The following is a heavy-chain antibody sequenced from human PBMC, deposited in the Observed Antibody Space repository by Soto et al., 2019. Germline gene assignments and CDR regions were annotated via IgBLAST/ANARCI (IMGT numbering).Heavy chain of an antibody. CDR1: EFTISSYA. CDR3: AIDAVAMDH. CDR2: ISYDGSSK. V-gene: IGHV3-30-3*01. J-gene: IGHJ4*02. Sequence: QVQLVESGGGVVQPGRSLRLSCAASEFTISSYAMHWVRQAPGKGLEWVAVISYDGSSKYNTDSVKGPFTVSRDKSKNTVYLQMHSLTVEDTAVYYCAIDAVAMDHWGQGTLVTVSS. D-gene: IGHD6-19*01.